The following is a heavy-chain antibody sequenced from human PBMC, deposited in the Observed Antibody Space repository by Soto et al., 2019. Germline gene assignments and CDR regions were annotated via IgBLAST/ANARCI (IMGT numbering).Heavy chain of an antibody. Sequence: QLQLQASGPGLVKTSETLSLTCTVAGASISNNGDYWGWIRQPPGKGLEWIASIHHGGTTYYNPSLYGRVTISVDTSRNQFSLRLPSVTAADTAHYYCARSQGITTFNWFDPWGQGTLVTVSS. CDR3: ARSQGITTFNWFDP. J-gene: IGHJ5*02. D-gene: IGHD3-3*01. V-gene: IGHV4-39*01. CDR2: IHHGGTT. CDR1: GASISNNGDY.